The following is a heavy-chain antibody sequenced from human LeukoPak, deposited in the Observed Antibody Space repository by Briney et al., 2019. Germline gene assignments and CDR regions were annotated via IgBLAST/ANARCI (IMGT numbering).Heavy chain of an antibody. CDR3: ARFKSGGFAYFDS. Sequence: SETLSLTCTVSGGSISSYHWSWIRQPPGKGLEWIGYIYYSGSTNYKPSLKSRVTISVDTSQNQFSLKLSSVTAEDSAMYHCARFKSGGFAYFDSWGQGIRVIVSS. CDR1: GGSISSYH. CDR2: IYYSGST. J-gene: IGHJ4*02. D-gene: IGHD4-23*01. V-gene: IGHV4-59*01.